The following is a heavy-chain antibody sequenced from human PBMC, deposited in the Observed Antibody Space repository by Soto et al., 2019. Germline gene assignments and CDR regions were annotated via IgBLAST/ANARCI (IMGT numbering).Heavy chain of an antibody. CDR2: ILYDGSDK. Sequence: QVQLVESGGGVVQPGTSLRLSCAASGFTFGNYGMHWVRQPPGKGLEWISSILYDGSDKYYADSVKGRFTISRDGSKNTLYLQMDSLRPEDTAVYYCATWGEVRHNPGGNYYYGMAVCGQGTTVTVSS. V-gene: IGHV3-30*03. J-gene: IGHJ6*02. CDR1: GFTFGNYG. D-gene: IGHD3-16*01. CDR3: ATWGEVRHNPGGNYYYGMAV.